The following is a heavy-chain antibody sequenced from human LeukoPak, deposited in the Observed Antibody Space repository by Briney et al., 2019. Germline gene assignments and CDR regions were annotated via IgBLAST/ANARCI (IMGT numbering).Heavy chain of an antibody. D-gene: IGHD3-9*01. V-gene: IGHV1-8*01. CDR3: ARGRRYFDWLSSPFYYMDV. J-gene: IGHJ6*03. CDR1: GYTFTSYD. Sequence: ASVKVSCKASGYTFTSYDINWVRQATGQGLEWMGWMNPNSGNTGYAQKFQGRVTMTRNTSISTAYMELSSLRSEDTAVYYCARGRRYFDWLSSPFYYMDVWGKGTTVTVSS. CDR2: MNPNSGNT.